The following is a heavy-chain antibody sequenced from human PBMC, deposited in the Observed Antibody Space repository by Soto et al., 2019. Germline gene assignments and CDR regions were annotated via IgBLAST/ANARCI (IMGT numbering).Heavy chain of an antibody. V-gene: IGHV1-18*01. Sequence: ASVKVSCKASGYTFRNFGISWVRQAPGQGLEWMGWISAYNANANYAQKFQGRLTMTADTSTSTAYMELRSLRSDDTAVYYCARKNPYFDYWGQGTLVTVSS. J-gene: IGHJ4*02. CDR1: GYTFRNFG. CDR2: ISAYNANA. CDR3: ARKNPYFDY.